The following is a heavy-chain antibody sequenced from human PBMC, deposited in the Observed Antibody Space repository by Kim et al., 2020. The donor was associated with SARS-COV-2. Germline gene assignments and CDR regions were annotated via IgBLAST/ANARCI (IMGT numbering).Heavy chain of an antibody. CDR3: AREWAVAGTEWFDP. Sequence: SETLSLTCTVSGGSISSYYWSWIRQPPGKGLEWIGYIYYSGSTNYNPSLKSRVTISVDTSKNQFSLKLSSVTAADTAVYYCAREWAVAGTEWFDPWGQGTLVTVSS. D-gene: IGHD6-19*01. CDR2: IYYSGST. CDR1: GGSISSYY. V-gene: IGHV4-59*13. J-gene: IGHJ5*02.